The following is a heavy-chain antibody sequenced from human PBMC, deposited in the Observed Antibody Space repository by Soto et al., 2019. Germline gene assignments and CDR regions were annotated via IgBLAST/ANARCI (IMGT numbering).Heavy chain of an antibody. V-gene: IGHV4-59*01. CDR1: GGSISSYY. CDR2: IYYSGST. J-gene: IGHJ4*02. CDR3: ASGSRYYYDSSGYYNY. Sequence: ETLSLTCTVSGGSISSYYWSWIRQPPGKGLEWIGYIYYSGSTNYNPSLKSRVTISVDTSKNQFSLKLSSVTAADTAVYYCASGSRYYYDSSGYYNYWGQGTLVTVSS. D-gene: IGHD3-22*01.